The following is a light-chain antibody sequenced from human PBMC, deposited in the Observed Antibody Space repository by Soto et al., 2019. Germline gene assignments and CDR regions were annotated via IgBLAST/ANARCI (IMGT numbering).Light chain of an antibody. Sequence: DIQMTQSPSTLSASVGDRVTITCRASQSISSWLAWYQQKPGKAPKLLIYKASSLESGAPSRLSGSGSGTEFTLTISSLQADDFATYYCQQYNSYPWTFGQGTKVEIK. CDR1: QSISSW. V-gene: IGKV1-5*03. CDR2: KAS. CDR3: QQYNSYPWT. J-gene: IGKJ1*01.